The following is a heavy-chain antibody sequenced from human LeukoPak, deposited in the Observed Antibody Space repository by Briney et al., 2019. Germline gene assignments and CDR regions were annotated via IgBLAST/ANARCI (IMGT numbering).Heavy chain of an antibody. J-gene: IGHJ4*02. CDR2: ISSSGATI. D-gene: IGHD3/OR15-3a*01. CDR3: AKVGAWTFFDS. Sequence: GGSLRLSCAASGFTFSTYGMNWVRQAPGKGPEWVSYISSSGATIYYADSVKGRFTISRDNAKNSLYLHMNSLRVEDTAVYYCAKVGAWTFFDSWGQGTLVTVSS. V-gene: IGHV3-48*01. CDR1: GFTFSTYG.